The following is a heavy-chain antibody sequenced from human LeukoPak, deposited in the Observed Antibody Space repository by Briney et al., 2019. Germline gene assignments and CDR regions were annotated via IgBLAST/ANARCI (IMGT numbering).Heavy chain of an antibody. CDR1: EFTFSTYA. Sequence: GGSLRLSCAAFEFTFSTYAMGWVRQAPGKGLEWVSAITGSGGSTYYADSVKGRFTISRDNSKNTLFLQMNSLRAEDTAVYYCARDLPHSSSWPIDAFDIWGQGTMVTVSS. V-gene: IGHV3-23*01. J-gene: IGHJ3*02. CDR3: ARDLPHSSSWPIDAFDI. CDR2: ITGSGGST. D-gene: IGHD6-13*01.